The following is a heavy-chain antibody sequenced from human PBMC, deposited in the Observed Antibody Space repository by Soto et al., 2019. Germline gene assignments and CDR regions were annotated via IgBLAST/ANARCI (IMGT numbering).Heavy chain of an antibody. Sequence: GASVKVSCKASGGTFSSYAISWVRQAPGQGLEWMGGIIPIFGTANYAQKFQGRVTITADESTSTAYMELSSLRSEDTAVYYCARDFPPYDFWSGFDYWGQGTLVTVSS. CDR1: GGTFSSYA. J-gene: IGHJ4*02. D-gene: IGHD3-3*01. CDR3: ARDFPPYDFWSGFDY. V-gene: IGHV1-69*13. CDR2: IIPIFGTA.